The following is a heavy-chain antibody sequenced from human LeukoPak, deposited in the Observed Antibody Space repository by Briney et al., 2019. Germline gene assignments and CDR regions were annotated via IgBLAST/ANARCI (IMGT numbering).Heavy chain of an antibody. J-gene: IGHJ3*02. V-gene: IGHV4-61*02. D-gene: IGHD6-13*01. Sequence: PSETLSLTCTVSGGSLSSVIYYRSWIRQPAGEGLEWIGRIYTSGGTTCNPSLESRVTILIDTPKNHFSLRLSSVTAADTVVCFCGRSYSSSWYSAFDIWGHGTMVTASS. CDR3: GRSYSSSWYSAFDI. CDR2: IYTSGGT. CDR1: GGSLSSVIYY.